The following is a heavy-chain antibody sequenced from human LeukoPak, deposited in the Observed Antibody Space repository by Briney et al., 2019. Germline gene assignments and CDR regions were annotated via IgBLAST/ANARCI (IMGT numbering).Heavy chain of an antibody. D-gene: IGHD2-15*01. CDR1: GFSFSAYW. CDR3: ARFGYVAAVDV. J-gene: IGHJ4*02. CDR2: INPAGSET. Sequence: GSLRLSCAASGFSFSAYWMTWVRQAPGTGLEWVANINPAGSETYYVDPVKGRFSISRDNAKNLVYLQMDSLRAEDTAVYHCARFGYVAAVDVWGQGTPVTVSS. V-gene: IGHV3-7*01.